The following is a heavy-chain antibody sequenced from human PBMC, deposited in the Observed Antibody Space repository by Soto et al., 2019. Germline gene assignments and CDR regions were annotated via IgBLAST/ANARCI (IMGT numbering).Heavy chain of an antibody. CDR1: GFTFSMYW. Sequence: GGSLRLSCAASGFTFSMYWMHWVRQAPGKGPEWVSRINDDGISTNYADSVKGRFTISRDNAKNTLYLQMNALRVEDTAVYYCTRGPRSTSTGTGAFWGQGTLVTVSS. V-gene: IGHV3-74*01. CDR3: TRGPRSTSTGTGAF. D-gene: IGHD1-1*01. CDR2: INDDGIST. J-gene: IGHJ4*02.